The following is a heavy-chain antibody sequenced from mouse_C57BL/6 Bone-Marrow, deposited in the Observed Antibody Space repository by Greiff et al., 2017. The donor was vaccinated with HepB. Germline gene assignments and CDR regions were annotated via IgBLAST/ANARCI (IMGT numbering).Heavy chain of an antibody. CDR1: GFNIKDDY. V-gene: IGHV14-4*01. D-gene: IGHD3-1*01. CDR3: TAEGRAWFAY. Sequence: VQLQQSGAELVRPGASVKLSCTASGFNIKDDYMHWVKQRPEQGLEWIGWIDPENGDTEYASKFQGKATITAETSSNTAYLQLSSLTSEDTAVYYCTAEGRAWFAYWGQGTLVTVTA. J-gene: IGHJ3*01. CDR2: IDPENGDT.